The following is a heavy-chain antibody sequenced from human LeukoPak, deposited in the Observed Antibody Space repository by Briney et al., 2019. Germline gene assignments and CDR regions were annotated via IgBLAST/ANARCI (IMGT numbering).Heavy chain of an antibody. Sequence: SSVKVSCKASGGTLSSYAISWVRQAAGRGLEWMGGILPIFGTANYAQKFQGRVTNTADESTSTAYMELSSLRSENTAVYYCARSGSTVDTRGTAEYFQHWGQGTLVTVSS. CDR1: GGTLSSYA. V-gene: IGHV1-69*13. J-gene: IGHJ1*01. D-gene: IGHD4-23*01. CDR2: ILPIFGTA. CDR3: ARSGSTVDTRGTAEYFQH.